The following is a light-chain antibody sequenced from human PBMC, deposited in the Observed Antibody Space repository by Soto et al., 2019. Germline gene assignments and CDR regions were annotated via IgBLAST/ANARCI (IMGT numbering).Light chain of an antibody. Sequence: DIVMTQSPATLSVSPGERATLSCRASQSVSSNLAWYQHKPGQAPRLLIFGASTRATGIPARFSGSGSGTEFTLTISSLQSEDCAIYYCQHYNNWPPWTFGQGTKVEMK. CDR2: GAS. J-gene: IGKJ1*01. CDR1: QSVSSN. V-gene: IGKV3-15*01. CDR3: QHYNNWPPWT.